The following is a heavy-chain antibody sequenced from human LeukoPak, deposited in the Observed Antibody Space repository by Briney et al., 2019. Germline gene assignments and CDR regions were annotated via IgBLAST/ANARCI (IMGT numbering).Heavy chain of an antibody. D-gene: IGHD3-22*01. CDR2: IIPIFGTA. V-gene: IGHV1-69*05. Sequence: SVKVSCKASGGTFSSYAISWVRQAPGQGLEWMGGIIPIFGTANYAQKFQGRVTITTDESTSTAYMELSSLRSEDTAVYYCASVSYDSSGSPVTAFDIWGQGTMVTVSS. CDR1: GGTFSSYA. CDR3: ASVSYDSSGSPVTAFDI. J-gene: IGHJ3*02.